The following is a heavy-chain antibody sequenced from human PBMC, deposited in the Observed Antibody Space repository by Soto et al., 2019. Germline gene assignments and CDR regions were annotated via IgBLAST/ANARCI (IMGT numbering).Heavy chain of an antibody. J-gene: IGHJ4*02. Sequence: SETLSLTCTVSGGSMRNYFWNWIRQPPGKGLEWIAYIHFGGTTNYNPSLKSRVAISMDMSTNQLSLKLNSVTGADTALYYCARSDYGEFDSWGQGTLVTVSS. CDR2: IHFGGTT. CDR1: GGSMRNYF. D-gene: IGHD3-10*01. V-gene: IGHV4-59*01. CDR3: ARSDYGEFDS.